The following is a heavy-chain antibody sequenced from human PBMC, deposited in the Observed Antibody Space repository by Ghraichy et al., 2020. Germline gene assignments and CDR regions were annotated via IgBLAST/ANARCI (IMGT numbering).Heavy chain of an antibody. CDR2: INHSGST. V-gene: IGHV4-34*01. D-gene: IGHD2-21*02. CDR1: GGSFSGYY. Sequence: SETLSLTCAVYGGSFSGYYWSWIRQPPGKGLEWIGEINHSGSTNYNPSLKSRVTISVDTSKNQFSLKLSSVTAADTAVYYCAREAWVTRPYYYYYMDVWGKGTTVTVSS. CDR3: AREAWVTRPYYYYYMDV. J-gene: IGHJ6*03.